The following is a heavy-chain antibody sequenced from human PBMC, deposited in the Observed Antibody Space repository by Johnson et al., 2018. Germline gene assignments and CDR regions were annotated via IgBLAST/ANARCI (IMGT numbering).Heavy chain of an antibody. D-gene: IGHD6-13*01. Sequence: QVQLVESGGGVVQPGRSLRLSCAASGFTFSSYGMHWVRQAPGKGLEWVAVLWYDGSNKYYADSVKGRFTISRDNSKNTLYLQMNSLRAEDTAVYYCARDKGGAAAAYYYYYGMDVWGQGTTVTVSS. CDR1: GFTFSSYG. CDR2: LWYDGSNK. CDR3: ARDKGGAAAAYYYYYGMDV. V-gene: IGHV3-33*01. J-gene: IGHJ6*02.